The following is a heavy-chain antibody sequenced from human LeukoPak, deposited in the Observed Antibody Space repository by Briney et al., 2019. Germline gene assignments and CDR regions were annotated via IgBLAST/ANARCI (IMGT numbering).Heavy chain of an antibody. Sequence: ASVKVSCKASGYSFTSYDINWVRQATGQGLEWVGSMNPNSGNTDYAQRLQGRITMTRSTSISTAYMELSSLRSEDTAVYYCARGEYWGQGTLVTVSS. V-gene: IGHV1-8*01. D-gene: IGHD2/OR15-2a*01. CDR1: GYSFTSYD. J-gene: IGHJ4*02. CDR3: ARGEY. CDR2: MNPNSGNT.